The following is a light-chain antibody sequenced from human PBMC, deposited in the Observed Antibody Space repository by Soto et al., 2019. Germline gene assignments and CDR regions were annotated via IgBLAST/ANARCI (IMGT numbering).Light chain of an antibody. Sequence: QSSLTQPASVSGSPGQSITISCTGTSIDVGTYNYVSWYPQHAGKVPKLMIYDVSNRPSGVSDRFSGSKSGNTASLTISGLQAEDEADYYCTSYTSSSTLVFGGGTKLTVL. V-gene: IGLV2-14*01. J-gene: IGLJ2*01. CDR1: SIDVGTYNY. CDR3: TSYTSSSTLV. CDR2: DVS.